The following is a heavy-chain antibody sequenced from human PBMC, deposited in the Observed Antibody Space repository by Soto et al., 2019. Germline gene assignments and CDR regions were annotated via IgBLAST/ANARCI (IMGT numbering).Heavy chain of an antibody. Sequence: PGGSLRLSCAASGFTVSSNYTSWVRQAPGKGLEWVSLVYSGGSTYYADSVKGRFTISRDNSKNTLYLQMNSLRAEDTAVYYCARDGRYCSGGSCYYYYYYMDAWGKGTTVTVSS. CDR2: VYSGGST. CDR3: ARDGRYCSGGSCYYYYYYMDA. D-gene: IGHD2-15*01. J-gene: IGHJ6*03. V-gene: IGHV3-66*01. CDR1: GFTVSSNY.